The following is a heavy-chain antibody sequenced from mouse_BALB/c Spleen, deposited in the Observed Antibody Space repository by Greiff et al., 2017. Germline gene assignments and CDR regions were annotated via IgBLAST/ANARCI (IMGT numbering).Heavy chain of an antibody. CDR3: NAAVWLRYAMDY. V-gene: IGHV14-4*02. CDR1: GFNIKDYY. CDR2: IDPENGDT. J-gene: IGHJ4*01. Sequence: VQLQQSGAELVRSGASVKLSCTASGFNIKDYYMHWVKQRPEQGLEWIGWIDPENGDTEYAPKFQGKATMTADTSSNTAYLQLSSLTSEDTAVYYCNAAVWLRYAMDYWGQGTSVTVSS. D-gene: IGHD2-2*01.